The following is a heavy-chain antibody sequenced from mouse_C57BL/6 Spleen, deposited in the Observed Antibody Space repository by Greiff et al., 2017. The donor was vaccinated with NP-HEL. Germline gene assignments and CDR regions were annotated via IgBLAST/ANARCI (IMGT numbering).Heavy chain of an antibody. D-gene: IGHD2-4*01. Sequence: QVQLQQPGTELVKPGASVKLSCKASGYTFTSYWMHWAKQRPGQGLEWIGNINPSNGGTNYNEKFKSKATLTVDKSSSTAYMQLSSLTSEDSAVYYCARDDYDEGYAMDYWGQGTSVTVSS. V-gene: IGHV1-53*01. CDR1: GYTFTSYW. J-gene: IGHJ4*01. CDR3: ARDDYDEGYAMDY. CDR2: INPSNGGT.